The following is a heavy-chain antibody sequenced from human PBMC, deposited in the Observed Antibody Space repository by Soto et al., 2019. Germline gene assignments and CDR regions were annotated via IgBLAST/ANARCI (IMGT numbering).Heavy chain of an antibody. Sequence: QVQLVQSGAEVKKPGSSVKVSCKASGGTFSSYTISWVRQAPGQGLEWMGRIIPILGIANYAQKFQGRVTITADKSTSTAYMELSSVRSEDTAVYYCARDRDYGDYVAAPDAFDIWGQGTMVTVSS. CDR1: GGTFSSYT. V-gene: IGHV1-69*08. CDR3: ARDRDYGDYVAAPDAFDI. CDR2: IIPILGIA. J-gene: IGHJ3*02. D-gene: IGHD4-17*01.